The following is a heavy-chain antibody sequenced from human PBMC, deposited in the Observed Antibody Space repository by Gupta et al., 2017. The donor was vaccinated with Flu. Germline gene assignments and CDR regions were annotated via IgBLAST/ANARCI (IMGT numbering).Heavy chain of an antibody. J-gene: IGHJ4*02. V-gene: IGHV1-2*02. CDR1: GYTFTGYF. D-gene: IGHD1-26*01. CDR2: INPSNGVT. CDR3: LRYPDD. Sequence: QVHLVQSGADMKKPGASVKVSCKTSGYTFTGYFMHWVRQAPGQGLEWMGWINPSNGVTNYAQKLQGRITITRDTAINTSYLELNSLTFDDTATYYCLRYPDDWGQGTRVTVSS.